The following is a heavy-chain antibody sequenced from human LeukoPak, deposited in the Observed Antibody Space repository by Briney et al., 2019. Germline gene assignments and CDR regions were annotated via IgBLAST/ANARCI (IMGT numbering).Heavy chain of an antibody. Sequence: RTGGSLRLSCAASGFTFSSYSMNWVRQAPGKGLVWVSRINSDGSSTSYADSVKGRFTISRDNAKNTLYLQMNSLRAEDTAVYYCARMEYYYYMDVWGKGTTVTVSS. CDR2: INSDGSST. CDR3: ARMEYYYYMDV. D-gene: IGHD1-1*01. CDR1: GFTFSSYS. J-gene: IGHJ6*03. V-gene: IGHV3-74*01.